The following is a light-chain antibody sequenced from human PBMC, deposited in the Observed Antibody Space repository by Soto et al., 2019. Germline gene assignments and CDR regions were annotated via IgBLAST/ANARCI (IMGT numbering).Light chain of an antibody. CDR1: SSDVGGYNH. CDR3: SSYTSSTTWV. J-gene: IGLJ3*02. CDR2: EVT. Sequence: QSALTQPASVSGSPGQSITISCTGTSSDVGGYNHVSWFQQHSGKAPKLMIYEVTNRPSGVSNRFSGSKSGNTASLSISGLQAEDEADYFCSSYTSSTTWVFGGGTKVTVL. V-gene: IGLV2-14*01.